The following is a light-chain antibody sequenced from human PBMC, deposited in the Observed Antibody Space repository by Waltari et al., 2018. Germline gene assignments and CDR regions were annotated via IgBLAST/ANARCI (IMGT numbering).Light chain of an antibody. Sequence: QSALTQPASVSGSLGQSITISCTGTSRDVGSYNLVSWYHQHPGKAPKVMIYEGSKWPSGVSNRFSGSKSGNTASLTISGLQAEDEADYYCCSYAGGSALVFGGGTKLTVL. V-gene: IGLV2-23*01. CDR3: CSYAGGSALV. CDR1: SRDVGSYNL. J-gene: IGLJ2*01. CDR2: EGS.